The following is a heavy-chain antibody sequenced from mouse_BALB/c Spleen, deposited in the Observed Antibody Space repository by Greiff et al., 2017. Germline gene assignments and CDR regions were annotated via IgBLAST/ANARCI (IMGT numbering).Heavy chain of an antibody. CDR3: ASHSYYGSSLAY. Sequence: QVQLQQSGAELVRPGTSAKVSCKASGYAFTNYLIEWVKQRPGQGLEWIGVINPGSGGTNYNEKFKGKATLTADKSSSTAYMQLSSLTSDDSAVYFCASHSYYGSSLAYWGQGTLVTVSA. CDR2: INPGSGGT. V-gene: IGHV1-54*01. J-gene: IGHJ3*01. CDR1: GYAFTNYL. D-gene: IGHD1-1*01.